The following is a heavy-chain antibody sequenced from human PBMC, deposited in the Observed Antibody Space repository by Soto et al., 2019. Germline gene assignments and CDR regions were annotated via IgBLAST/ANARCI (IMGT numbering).Heavy chain of an antibody. CDR1: GFTFSSYW. CDR3: ARERGYDILTGYFPPSYYYGMDV. D-gene: IGHD3-9*01. CDR2: INSDGSST. J-gene: IGHJ6*02. V-gene: IGHV3-74*01. Sequence: GGSLRLSCAASGFTFSSYWMHWVRQAPGKGRVWVSRINSDGSSTSYADSVKGRFTISRDNAKNTLYLQMNSLRAEDTAVYYCARERGYDILTGYFPPSYYYGMDVWGQGT.